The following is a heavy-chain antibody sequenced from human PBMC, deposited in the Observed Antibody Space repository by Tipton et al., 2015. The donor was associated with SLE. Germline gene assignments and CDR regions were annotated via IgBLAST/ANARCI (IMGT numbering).Heavy chain of an antibody. D-gene: IGHD6-6*01. CDR3: AREGGLYSSSSVDSFDI. CDR2: IYTSGST. V-gene: IGHV4-4*08. J-gene: IGHJ3*02. Sequence: TLSLTCTVSGGSISSYYWSWIRQPPGKGLVWIGYIYTSGSTNYNPSLKSRVTIPVDTSKNQFSLQLSPVTAADTAVYYCAREGGLYSSSSVDSFDIWGQGTMVTGSS. CDR1: GGSISSYY.